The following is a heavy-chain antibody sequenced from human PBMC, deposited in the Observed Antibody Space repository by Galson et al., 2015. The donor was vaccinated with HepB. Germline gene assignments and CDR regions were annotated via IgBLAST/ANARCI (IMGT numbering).Heavy chain of an antibody. D-gene: IGHD3-22*01. J-gene: IGHJ4*02. Sequence: SLRLSCAASGFTLSNNAMSWVRQAPGKGLEWVSGISGSGGGTYYAGSVKGRFTISRDNSKNTMYLQMSSLRAEDTAVYYCARVGHKSVLLRRDANYFDDWGQGTLVTVSS. CDR3: ARVGHKSVLLRRDANYFDD. CDR2: ISGSGGGT. V-gene: IGHV3-23*01. CDR1: GFTLSNNA.